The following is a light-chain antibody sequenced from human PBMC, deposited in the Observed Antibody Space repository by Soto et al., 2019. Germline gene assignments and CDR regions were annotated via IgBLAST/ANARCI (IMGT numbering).Light chain of an antibody. CDR2: AAS. V-gene: IGKV1-39*01. J-gene: IGKJ1*01. Sequence: IQLTQSPSSLSASVGDRVTITCRASQSVNNYLNWYQQKPGKAPDLLIYAASNLQSGVPSRFSGSGSATHFTLTISSLQPEDFATYYCQQHYNTPRTFGQGTKVDIK. CDR1: QSVNNY. CDR3: QQHYNTPRT.